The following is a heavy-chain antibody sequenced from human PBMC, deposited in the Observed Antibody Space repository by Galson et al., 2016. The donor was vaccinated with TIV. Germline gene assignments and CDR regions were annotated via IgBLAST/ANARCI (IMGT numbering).Heavy chain of an antibody. CDR1: GFTFSSYA. Sequence: SLRLSCAASGFTFSSYAMTWVRQAPGKGLEWVTAISGGGGNIYYADSVKGRFTISRDNSKNTLYMQMNSLRAEDTAVYYCVKVPSSGLTYYYAMDVWGQGTTVTVSS. V-gene: IGHV3-23*01. J-gene: IGHJ6*02. CDR3: VKVPSSGLTYYYAMDV. CDR2: ISGGGGNI. D-gene: IGHD6-19*01.